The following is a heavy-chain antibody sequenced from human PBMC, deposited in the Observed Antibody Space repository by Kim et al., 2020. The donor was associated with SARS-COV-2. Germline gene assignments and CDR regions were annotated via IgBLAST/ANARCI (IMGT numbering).Heavy chain of an antibody. V-gene: IGHV3-23*01. CDR3: AKHLPVVVIPYYYYGMDV. CDR1: GFTFSSYA. D-gene: IGHD3-22*01. Sequence: GGSLRLSCAASGFTFSSYAMSWVRQAPGKGLEWVSAISGSGGSTYYADSLKGRFTISRDNSKNTLYLQMNSLRAEDTAVYYCAKHLPVVVIPYYYYGMDVWGQGTTVTVSS. CDR2: ISGSGGST. J-gene: IGHJ6*02.